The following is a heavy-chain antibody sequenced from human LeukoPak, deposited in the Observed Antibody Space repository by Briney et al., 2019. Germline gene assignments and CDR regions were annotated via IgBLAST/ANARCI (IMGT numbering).Heavy chain of an antibody. CDR2: ISSSGSTI. J-gene: IGHJ4*02. D-gene: IGHD3-3*01. CDR1: EFTFSSYE. CDR3: ARELTIFGVATFDY. V-gene: IGHV3-48*03. Sequence: GGSLRLSCAASEFTFSSYEMNWVRQAPGKGLEWVSYISSSGSTIYYADSVKGRFTISRDNAKNSLYLQMNSLRAEDTAVYYCARELTIFGVATFDYWGQGTLVTVSS.